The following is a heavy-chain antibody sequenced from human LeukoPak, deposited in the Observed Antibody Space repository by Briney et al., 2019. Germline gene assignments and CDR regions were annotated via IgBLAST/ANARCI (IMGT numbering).Heavy chain of an antibody. CDR2: ISGTGGST. CDR1: GFSFRNYA. Sequence: GGSLRLSCEASGFSFRNYAMNWVRQAPGKGLEWVASISGTGGSTFYADFAKGRFIISRDNSKDTLSLQLNSLTGTDTAVYFCAKGSVAIPQFFKSWGRGILVTVSS. V-gene: IGHV3-23*01. CDR3: AKGSVAIPQFFKS. J-gene: IGHJ4*02. D-gene: IGHD2-21*01.